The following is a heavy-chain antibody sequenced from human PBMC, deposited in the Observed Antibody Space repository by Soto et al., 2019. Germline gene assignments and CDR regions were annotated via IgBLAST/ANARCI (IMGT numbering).Heavy chain of an antibody. V-gene: IGHV3-23*01. CDR2: ISGSGGST. J-gene: IGHJ4*02. CDR3: AKPSHRLVVVMYYFDY. Sequence: GGSLRLSCAASGFTFSSYAMSWVRQAPGKGLEWVSAISGSGGSTYYADSVKGRFTISRDNSKNTLYLQMNSLRAEDTAVYYCAKPSHRLVVVMYYFDYWGQGTLVTVSS. D-gene: IGHD3-22*01. CDR1: GFTFSSYA.